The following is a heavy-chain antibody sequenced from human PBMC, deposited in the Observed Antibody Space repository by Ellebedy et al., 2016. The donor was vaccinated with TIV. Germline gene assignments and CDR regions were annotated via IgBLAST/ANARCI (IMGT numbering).Heavy chain of an antibody. D-gene: IGHD3-3*01. CDR1: GYTFTSYG. Sequence: ASVKVSCKASGYTFTSYGISWVRQAPGQGLEWMGWISAYNGNPNYAQKLQGRVTLTTHTSTSTAYMELRSLRSDDAAVYYCARDRRRIVRFLEWFGDRYYGMDVWGQGTTVTVSS. J-gene: IGHJ6*02. CDR3: ARDRRRIVRFLEWFGDRYYGMDV. CDR2: ISAYNGNP. V-gene: IGHV1-18*01.